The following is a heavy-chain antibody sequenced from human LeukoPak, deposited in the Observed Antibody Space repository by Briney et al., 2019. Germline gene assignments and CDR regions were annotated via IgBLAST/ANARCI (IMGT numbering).Heavy chain of an antibody. Sequence: ASVKVSCKASGYTFTSYGISWVRQAPGQGLEWMGWNSAYNGNTNYAQKLQGRVTMTTDTSTSTAYMELRSLRSDDTAVYYCARDLGIQLWLQAGRVFGLAAAGNYGMDVWGQGTTVTVSS. CDR3: ARDLGIQLWLQAGRVFGLAAAGNYGMDV. CDR1: GYTFTSYG. J-gene: IGHJ6*02. CDR2: NSAYNGNT. V-gene: IGHV1-18*01. D-gene: IGHD5-18*01.